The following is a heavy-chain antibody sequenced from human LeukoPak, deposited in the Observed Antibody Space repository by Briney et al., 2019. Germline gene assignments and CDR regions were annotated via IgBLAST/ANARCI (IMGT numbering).Heavy chain of an antibody. CDR1: GGSISSGGYS. J-gene: IGHJ4*02. Sequence: PSQTLSLTCAVSGGSISSGGYSWSWIRQPPGKGLEWIGYIYHSGSTNYNPSLKSRVTISVDTSKNQFSLKLSSVTAADTAVYYCARGYYSTPFDYWGQGTLATVSS. D-gene: IGHD3-22*01. V-gene: IGHV4-30-2*01. CDR2: IYHSGST. CDR3: ARGYYSTPFDY.